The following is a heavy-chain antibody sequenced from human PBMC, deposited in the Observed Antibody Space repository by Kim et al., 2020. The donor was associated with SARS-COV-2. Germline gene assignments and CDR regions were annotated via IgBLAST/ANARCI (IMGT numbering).Heavy chain of an antibody. CDR3: ARVPRWLRSFFDY. Sequence: SETLSLTCTVSGGSISSGGYYWSWIRQHPGKGLEWIGYIYYSGSTYYNPSLKSRVTISVDTSKNQFSLKLSSVTAADTAVYYCARVPRWLRSFFDYWGQGTLVTVSS. CDR1: GGSISSGGYY. CDR2: IYYSGST. D-gene: IGHD5-12*01. J-gene: IGHJ4*02. V-gene: IGHV4-31*03.